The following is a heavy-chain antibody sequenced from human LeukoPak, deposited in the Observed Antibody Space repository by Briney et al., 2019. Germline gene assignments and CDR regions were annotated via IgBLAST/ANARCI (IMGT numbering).Heavy chain of an antibody. V-gene: IGHV2-70*11. Sequence: ESGPTLVKPTQTLTLTCSFSGFSLTTSGLCVTWIRQPPGEALEWLARIDWDDDKYYSTSLKTRLTISKDTSKNQVVLTMTNMDPVDTATYYGARMSGSGWYVDYWGQGTLVTVSS. CDR2: IDWDDDK. CDR3: ARMSGSGWYVDY. J-gene: IGHJ4*02. CDR1: GFSLTTSGLC. D-gene: IGHD6-19*01.